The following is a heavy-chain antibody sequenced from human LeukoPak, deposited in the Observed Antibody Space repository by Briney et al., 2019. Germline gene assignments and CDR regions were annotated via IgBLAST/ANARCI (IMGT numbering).Heavy chain of an antibody. CDR3: ARALSGYDAFDY. Sequence: SETLSLTCTVSGGSISSYYWSWIRQPLGKGLEWIGYIYYSGSTNYNPSLKSRVTISVDTSKNQFSLKLSSVTAADTAVYYCARALSGYDAFDYWGQGTLVTVSS. V-gene: IGHV4-59*12. CDR1: GGSISSYY. J-gene: IGHJ4*02. CDR2: IYYSGST. D-gene: IGHD5-12*01.